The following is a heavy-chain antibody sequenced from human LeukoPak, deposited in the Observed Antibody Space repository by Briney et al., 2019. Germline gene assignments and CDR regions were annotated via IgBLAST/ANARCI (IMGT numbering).Heavy chain of an antibody. CDR2: IYNSGST. D-gene: IGHD2-2*01. Sequence: PSETLSLTCTVSGGSISSYYRSWIRQPAGKGLEWIGRIYNSGSTNYNPSLKSRVTMSVDTSKNQFSLKLSSVTAADTAVYYCARDRSTSCYLFDSWGQGTLVTVSS. J-gene: IGHJ4*02. CDR1: GGSISSYY. V-gene: IGHV4-4*07. CDR3: ARDRSTSCYLFDS.